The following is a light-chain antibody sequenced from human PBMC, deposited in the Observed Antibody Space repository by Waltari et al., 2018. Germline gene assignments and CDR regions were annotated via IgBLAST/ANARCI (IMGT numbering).Light chain of an antibody. CDR3: QQHYSSPPT. Sequence: DIVMTQSPDSLAVSLGERATINCKSSQSVLYNSNNKNHLAWHQQKPGQPPKLLIYWASTRESGVPDRFSGSGSGTDFTLTITSLQAEDVAVYYCQQHYSSPPTFGQGTKVEIK. J-gene: IGKJ1*01. CDR1: QSVLYNSNNKNH. V-gene: IGKV4-1*01. CDR2: WAS.